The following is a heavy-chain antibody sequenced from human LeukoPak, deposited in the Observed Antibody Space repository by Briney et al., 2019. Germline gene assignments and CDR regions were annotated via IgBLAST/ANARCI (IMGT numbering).Heavy chain of an antibody. J-gene: IGHJ4*02. D-gene: IGHD6-25*01. CDR1: GYTFTSYG. V-gene: IGHV1-18*01. Sequence: ASVKVSCKASGYTFTSYGISWVRQAPGQGLEWMGWISAYNGNTNYAQKFQGRVTMTTDTPTSTVYMELRSLRSDDTAVYYCGRHDGGSGWPWLGIDYWGQGTLVTVSS. CDR3: GRHDGGSGWPWLGIDY. CDR2: ISAYNGNT.